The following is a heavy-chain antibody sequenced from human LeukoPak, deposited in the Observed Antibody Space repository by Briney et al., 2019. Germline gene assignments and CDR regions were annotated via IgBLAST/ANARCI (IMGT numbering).Heavy chain of an antibody. CDR1: GDSIINNIYY. D-gene: IGHD1-26*01. CDR2: INQGGSA. J-gene: IGHJ6*03. V-gene: IGHV4-30-2*01. CDR3: ARDIGGAPPYYYYYMDV. Sequence: SETLSLTCAVSGDSIINNIYYWNWIRQPPGKGLEWIGYINQGGSAYYNPSLESRVTISVDTSQNRFSLKLNSVTAADTAVYYCARDIGGAPPYYYYYMDVWGEGTTVTVSS.